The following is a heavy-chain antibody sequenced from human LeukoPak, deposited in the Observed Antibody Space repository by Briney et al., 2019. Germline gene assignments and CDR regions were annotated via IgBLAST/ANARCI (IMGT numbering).Heavy chain of an antibody. CDR2: IYTSGST. CDR1: GGSISSYY. J-gene: IGHJ4*02. CDR3: ARRVRVYGDCHPTDYFDY. Sequence: PSETLSLTCTVSGGSISSYYWSWIRQPAGKGLEWIGRIYTSGSTNYNPSLKSRVTMSVDTSKNQFSLKLSSVTAADTAVYYCARRVRVYGDCHPTDYFDYWGQGTLVTVSS. V-gene: IGHV4-4*07. D-gene: IGHD4-17*01.